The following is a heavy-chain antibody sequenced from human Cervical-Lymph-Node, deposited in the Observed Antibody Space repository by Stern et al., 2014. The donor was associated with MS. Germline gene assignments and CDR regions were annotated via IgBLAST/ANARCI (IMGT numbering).Heavy chain of an antibody. CDR1: GGSISSYY. D-gene: IGHD4-23*01. CDR3: ARGYGGNPIDY. Sequence: QVQLQESGPGLVKPSETLSLTCPVSGGSISSYYWSWIRQPPGKGLEWIGYIYYSGSTNYNPSLKSRVTISVDTSKNQFSLKLSSVTAADTAVYYCARGYGGNPIDYWGQGTLVTVSS. V-gene: IGHV4-59*01. CDR2: IYYSGST. J-gene: IGHJ4*02.